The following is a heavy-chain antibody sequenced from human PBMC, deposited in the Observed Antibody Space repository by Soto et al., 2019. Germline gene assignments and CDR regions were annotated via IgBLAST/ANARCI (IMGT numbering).Heavy chain of an antibody. CDR1: GFSFSAHG. D-gene: IGHD3-9*01. CDR2: INDGSEE. V-gene: IGHV3-33*01. J-gene: IGHJ4*02. Sequence: QVQLVESGGGVVRPGTSLRLSCAATGFSFSAHGMHWVRQAPGKGLEWLAVINDGSEEGYADSVRGRFTISRDNARNILYLQMDNLRAEHSALYYCARDNLFVDIGLDHLGPGNLVTVSS. CDR3: ARDNLFVDIGLDH.